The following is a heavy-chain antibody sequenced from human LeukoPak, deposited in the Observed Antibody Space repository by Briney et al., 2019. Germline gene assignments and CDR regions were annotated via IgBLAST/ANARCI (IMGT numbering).Heavy chain of an antibody. CDR1: GYTFTTYA. CDR3: AREYCSGGSCYPWSY. J-gene: IGHJ4*02. D-gene: IGHD2-15*01. V-gene: IGHV1-3*01. Sequence: ASVKVSCTASGYTFTTYAMHWVRQAPGQRLEWMGWINAGTAYTKYSQEFQGRVTFTRDTSASTAYMELSSLRSEDTAVYYCAREYCSGGSCYPWSYWGQGTLVTVSS. CDR2: INAGTAYT.